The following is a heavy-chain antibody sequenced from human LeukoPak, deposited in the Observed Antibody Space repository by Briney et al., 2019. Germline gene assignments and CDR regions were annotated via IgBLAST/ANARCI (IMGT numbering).Heavy chain of an antibody. V-gene: IGHV4-59*01. CDR3: ARGRGGGYSYGSDY. J-gene: IGHJ4*02. CDR1: GASISNYY. D-gene: IGHD5-18*01. Sequence: SETLSLTCTVSGASISNYYWNWIRQTPGKGLEWIGYIYGTETTKTNPYFKSRVTISVDTSKIQFSLRLNSVTAADTAVYFCARGRGGGYSYGSDYWGRGTLVTVSS. CDR2: IYGTETT.